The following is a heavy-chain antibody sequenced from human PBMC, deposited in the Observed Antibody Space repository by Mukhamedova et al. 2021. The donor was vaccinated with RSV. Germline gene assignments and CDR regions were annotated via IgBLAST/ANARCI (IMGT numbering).Heavy chain of an antibody. J-gene: IGHJ4*02. V-gene: IGHV3-64*01. Sequence: NGGSTYYANSVKGRXIISRDNSKNTXYLQMGSLRAEDMAVYYCARSDYYGSGSYRYWGQGTLVTVSS. D-gene: IGHD3-10*01. CDR3: ARSDYYGSGSYRY. CDR2: NGGST.